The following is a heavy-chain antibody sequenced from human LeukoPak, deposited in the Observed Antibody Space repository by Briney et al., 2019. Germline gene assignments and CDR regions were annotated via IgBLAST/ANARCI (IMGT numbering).Heavy chain of an antibody. V-gene: IGHV3-30*03. CDR2: ISYDGTNK. J-gene: IGHJ4*02. CDR1: GFTFSSYG. Sequence: PGRSLRLSCAASGFTFSSYGMHWVRQAPGKGLEWVAVISYDGTNKYYADYVKGRFTISRDTSKSSLYLQMNTLRAEDTALYYCARGYCTSTSCYNDYWGQGTLVTVSS. CDR3: ARGYCTSTSCYNDY. D-gene: IGHD2-2*02.